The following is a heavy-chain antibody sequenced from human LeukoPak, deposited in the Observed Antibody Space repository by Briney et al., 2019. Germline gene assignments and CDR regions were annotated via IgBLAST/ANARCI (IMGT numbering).Heavy chain of an antibody. Sequence: PGESLRLLCAASGVRIESCSMNWVRHYQGKGLEWVSCISSSSSYIYYADSVKGRFTISRDNAKNSLYLQMNSLRAEDTAVYYCARDTYYYGSGSYPRDYWGQGTLVTVSS. V-gene: IGHV3-21*01. J-gene: IGHJ4*02. CDR3: ARDTYYYGSGSYPRDY. CDR1: GVRIESCS. D-gene: IGHD3-10*01. CDR2: ISSSSSYI.